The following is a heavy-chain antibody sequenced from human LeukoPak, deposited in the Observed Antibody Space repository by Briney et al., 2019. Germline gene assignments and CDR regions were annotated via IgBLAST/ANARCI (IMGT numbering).Heavy chain of an antibody. CDR1: GGTFSSYA. CDR3: ARDLGIAVVGEAFDI. D-gene: IGHD6-19*01. CDR2: IIPIFGTA. V-gene: IGHV1-69*05. Sequence: KVSCKXSGGTFSSYAISWVRQAPGPGLEWMGRIIPIFGTANYAQKFQGRVTITTDESTSTAYMELSSLRSEDTAVYYCARDLGIAVVGEAFDIWGQGTMVTVSS. J-gene: IGHJ3*02.